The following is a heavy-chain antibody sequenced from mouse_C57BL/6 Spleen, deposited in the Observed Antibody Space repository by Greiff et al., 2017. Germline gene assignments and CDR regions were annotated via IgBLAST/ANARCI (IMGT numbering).Heavy chain of an antibody. J-gene: IGHJ3*01. D-gene: IGHD2-4*01. Sequence: VQLQESGPGLVKPSQSLSLTCSVTGYSITSGYYWNWIRQFPGNKLEWMGYISYDGSNNYNPSLKNRISITRDTSKNQFFLKLNSVTTEDTATYYCARVYYDYVDWGQGTLVTVSA. V-gene: IGHV3-6*01. CDR3: ARVYYDYVD. CDR2: ISYDGSN. CDR1: GYSITSGYY.